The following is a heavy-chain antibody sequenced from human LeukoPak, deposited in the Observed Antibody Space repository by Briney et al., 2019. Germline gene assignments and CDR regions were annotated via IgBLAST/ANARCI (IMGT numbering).Heavy chain of an antibody. CDR3: AKDRSGESSSSPFDY. D-gene: IGHD6-6*01. V-gene: IGHV3-13*01. CDR2: IGTAGDT. Sequence: PGGSLRLSCAASGFTFSIYDMHWVRQGLGKDLEWVSAIGTAGDTYYSGSVKGRFTISRENAKNSLYLQMDSLGAGDTAVYYCAKDRSGESSSSPFDYWGQGTLVTVSS. J-gene: IGHJ4*02. CDR1: GFTFSIYD.